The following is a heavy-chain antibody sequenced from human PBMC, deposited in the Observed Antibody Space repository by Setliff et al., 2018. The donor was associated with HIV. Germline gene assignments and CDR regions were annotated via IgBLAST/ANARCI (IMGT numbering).Heavy chain of an antibody. D-gene: IGHD3-22*01. CDR3: ARLPSGYHYDSSDYYGYFFDY. V-gene: IGHV4-34*10. CDR2: INHNGLT. J-gene: IGHJ4*02. Sequence: SETLSLTCAVYGGSFNGHYWAWIRQSPGKGLEWIGEINHNGLTTYNPALTGRVIMSVETSRNQFSLKLTSVTAADTAVYYCARLPSGYHYDSSDYYGYFFDYWGQGTLVTVSS. CDR1: GGSFNGHY.